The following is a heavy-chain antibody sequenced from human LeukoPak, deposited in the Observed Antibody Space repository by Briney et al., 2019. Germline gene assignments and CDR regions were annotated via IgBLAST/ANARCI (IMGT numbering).Heavy chain of an antibody. CDR3: ARDSPFLVPGTGDAFDV. Sequence: GASVKVSCKASGYTFTPFGISWVRQAPGRGLEWMGWISAYHGKTNFAQRFQGRLTLTTEASTSTAYMELRSLRSDDTAIYYCARDSPFLVPGTGDAFDVWGQGTMVSVSS. CDR1: GYTFTPFG. CDR2: ISAYHGKT. D-gene: IGHD6-19*01. J-gene: IGHJ3*01. V-gene: IGHV1-18*01.